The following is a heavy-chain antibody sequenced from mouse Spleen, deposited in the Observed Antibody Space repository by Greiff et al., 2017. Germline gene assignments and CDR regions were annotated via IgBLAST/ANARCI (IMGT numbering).Heavy chain of an antibody. V-gene: IGHV14-4*01. D-gene: IGHD1-1*01. J-gene: IGHJ3*01. CDR3: TTRDYYGSTFAY. CDR2: IDPENGDT. Sequence: VHVKQSGAELVRPGASVKLSCTASGFNIKDDYMHWVKQRPEQGLEWIGWIDPENGDTEYASKFQGKATITADTSSNTAYLQLSSLTSEDTAVYYCTTRDYYGSTFAYWGQGTLVTVSA. CDR1: GFNIKDDY.